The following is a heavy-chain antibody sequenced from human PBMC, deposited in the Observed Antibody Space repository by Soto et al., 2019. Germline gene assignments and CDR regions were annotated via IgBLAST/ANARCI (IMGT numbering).Heavy chain of an antibody. V-gene: IGHV3-30*18. CDR2: ISYDGSNK. Sequence: GGSLRLSCAASGFTFSSYGMHWVRQAPGKGLEWVAVISYDGSNKYYADSVKGRFTISRDNSKNTLYLQMNSLRAEDAAVYYCAKDIVVVPAATPGIDYWGQGTLVTVSS. J-gene: IGHJ4*02. D-gene: IGHD2-2*01. CDR3: AKDIVVVPAATPGIDY. CDR1: GFTFSSYG.